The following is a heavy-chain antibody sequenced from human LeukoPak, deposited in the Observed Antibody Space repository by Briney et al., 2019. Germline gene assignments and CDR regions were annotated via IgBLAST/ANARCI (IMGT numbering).Heavy chain of an antibody. J-gene: IGHJ4*02. V-gene: IGHV3-23*01. CDR1: GFTFSSYA. Sequence: GGSLRLSCAASGFTFSSYAMTWVRQAPGKGLEWVSAISGRGGSTYYEEGVKGRSIISRENSKNKLYLQMHSLRAEDTAVYYCAKDLYSSGSAYYFDYWGQGTLVTVSS. D-gene: IGHD6-19*01. CDR3: AKDLYSSGSAYYFDY. CDR2: ISGRGGST.